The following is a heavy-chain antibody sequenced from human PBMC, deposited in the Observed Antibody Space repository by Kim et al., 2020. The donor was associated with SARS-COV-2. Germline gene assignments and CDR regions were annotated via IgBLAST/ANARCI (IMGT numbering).Heavy chain of an antibody. CDR2: ISSSSTLI. J-gene: IGHJ4*01. D-gene: IGHD7-27*01. CDR1: GFTFSSSE. Sequence: GGSLRLSCAASGFTFSSSEMNWVRQAPGKGLEWVSYISSSSTLIYYADSVRGRFTISRDNAENSVYLQMKSLRPEDTAVYYCARQRGNWGSLDYWRPGT. V-gene: IGHV3-48*03. CDR3: ARQRGNWGSLDY.